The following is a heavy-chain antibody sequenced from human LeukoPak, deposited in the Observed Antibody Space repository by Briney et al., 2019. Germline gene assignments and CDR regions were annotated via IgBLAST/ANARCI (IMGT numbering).Heavy chain of an antibody. V-gene: IGHV3-74*01. D-gene: IGHD2-15*01. Sequence: PGGSLRLSCVASGFILSGYWMYWVRQAPGKGLMYISRNNGDGSTTNYADVVKGRFTMSRDSVKNTLYLQMNSLRVEDTAVYYCARDPRNVGLAPWGQGTLVAVSS. J-gene: IGHJ5*02. CDR1: GFILSGYW. CDR2: NNGDGSTT. CDR3: ARDPRNVGLAP.